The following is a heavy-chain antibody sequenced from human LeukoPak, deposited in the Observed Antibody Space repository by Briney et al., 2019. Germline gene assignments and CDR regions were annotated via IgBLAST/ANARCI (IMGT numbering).Heavy chain of an antibody. CDR3: ARRRDSGSLQHFDY. CDR2: ISDTGSTI. J-gene: IGHJ4*02. Sequence: GGSLRLSCAASGSTFDDYGMSWVRQAPGKGLEWVSYISDTGSTIYYADSVKGRFTISRDNAKNSLYLQMNSLRAEDTAVYYCARRRDSGSLQHFDYWGQGTLVTVSS. D-gene: IGHD1-26*01. V-gene: IGHV3-11*01. CDR1: GSTFDDYG.